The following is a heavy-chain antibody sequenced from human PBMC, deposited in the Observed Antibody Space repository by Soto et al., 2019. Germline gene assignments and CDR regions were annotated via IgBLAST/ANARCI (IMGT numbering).Heavy chain of an antibody. CDR1: GASISGSYYY. J-gene: IGHJ4*02. CDR2: VFYTGFT. Sequence: SETLSLTCAVSGASISGSYYYWAWLRQSPGKGPEWLGSVFYTGFTSSNPSLESRVSVSVDTAKSQFSLKLSAVTAADTAVYYCATSQKGYNWNYFDHWGQGALVTVSS. V-gene: IGHV4-39*01. D-gene: IGHD1-20*01. CDR3: ATSQKGYNWNYFDH.